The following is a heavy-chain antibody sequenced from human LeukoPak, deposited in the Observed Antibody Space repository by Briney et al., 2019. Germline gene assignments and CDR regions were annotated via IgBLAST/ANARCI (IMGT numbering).Heavy chain of an antibody. CDR3: ATEEYYYGSGNWFDP. V-gene: IGHV1-24*01. CDR2: FDPEDGET. CDR1: GYTFTSYD. Sequence: ASVKVSCKASGYTFTSYDINWVRQAPGKGLEWMGGFDPEDGETIYAQKFQGRVTMTEDTSTDTAYMELSSLRSEDTAVYYCATEEYYYGSGNWFDPWGQGTLVTVSS. J-gene: IGHJ5*02. D-gene: IGHD3-10*01.